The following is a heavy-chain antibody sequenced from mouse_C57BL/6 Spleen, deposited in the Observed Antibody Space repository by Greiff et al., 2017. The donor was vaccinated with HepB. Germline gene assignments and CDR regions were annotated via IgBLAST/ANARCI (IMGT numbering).Heavy chain of an antibody. V-gene: IGHV5-6*02. CDR1: GFTFSSYG. CDR3: ALGDYYSNYWYFDV. J-gene: IGHJ1*03. CDR2: ISSGGSYT. D-gene: IGHD2-5*01. Sequence: EVMLVESGGDLVKPGGSLKLSCAASGFTFSSYGMSWVRQTPDQRLERVATISSGGSYTYYPDSVKGRFTISRDNAKNTLYLQMSSLKSEDTARYYCALGDYYSNYWYFDVWGTVTTVTVAS.